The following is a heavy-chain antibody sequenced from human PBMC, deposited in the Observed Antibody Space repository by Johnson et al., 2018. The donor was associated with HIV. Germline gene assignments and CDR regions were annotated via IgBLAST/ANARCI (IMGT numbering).Heavy chain of an antibody. J-gene: IGHJ3*02. V-gene: IGHV3-9*01. Sequence: VQLVESGGALVQPGRSLRLSCVASGFTFEDYAMYWVRQAPGKGLEWVSGISWNSDDIDYADSVKGRFTISRDNAKNSLYLQMNSLRAEDTALYYCARGRPWGWELRRDAFDIWGQGTMVTVSS. CDR3: ARGRPWGWELRRDAFDI. CDR2: ISWNSDDI. D-gene: IGHD1-26*01. CDR1: GFTFEDYA.